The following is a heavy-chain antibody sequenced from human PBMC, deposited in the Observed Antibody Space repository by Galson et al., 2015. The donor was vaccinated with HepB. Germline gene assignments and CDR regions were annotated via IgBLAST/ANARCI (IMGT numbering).Heavy chain of an antibody. V-gene: IGHV4-39*01. CDR2: IYSSGTT. CDR3: ARPQGLVRGPYPGSDAFNI. D-gene: IGHD6-19*01. J-gene: IGHJ3*02. CDR1: GGSISSLSYY. Sequence: SETLSLTCTVSGGSISSLSYYWAWIRQPQGTGPEWIGRIYSSGTTYYNLSPNSRFAISVDTSKNQFSLKLRSVTAADTAVYDRARPQGLVRGPYPGSDAFNIWGQGTMVTVSS.